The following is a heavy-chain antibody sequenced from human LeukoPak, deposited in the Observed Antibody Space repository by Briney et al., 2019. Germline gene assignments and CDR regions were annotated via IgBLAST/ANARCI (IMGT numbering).Heavy chain of an antibody. CDR3: ARDRSTVTNWFDP. V-gene: IGHV1-69*13. Sequence: SVKVSCKASGGTFSSYAISWVRQAPGQGLEWMGGIIPILGTANYAQKFQGRVTITADESTSTAYMELSSLRSEATAVYYCARDRSTVTNWFDPWGQGALVTVSS. CDR1: GGTFSSYA. CDR2: IIPILGTA. D-gene: IGHD4-17*01. J-gene: IGHJ5*02.